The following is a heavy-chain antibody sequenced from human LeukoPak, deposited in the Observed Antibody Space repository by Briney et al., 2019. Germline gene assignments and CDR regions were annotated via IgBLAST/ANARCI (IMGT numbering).Heavy chain of an antibody. CDR1: GFTFSSYA. V-gene: IGHV3-23*01. D-gene: IGHD5/OR15-5a*01. Sequence: GGSLRLSCAASGFTFSSYAMSWVRQAPGKGLEWVSAISGPAGSWDYADSVKGRFTISRDNSKNTLFLQMNSLRAEDTAIYYCAKKVGLVSAPLYYFDVWGQGTLVTVSS. CDR3: AKKVGLVSAPLYYFDV. J-gene: IGHJ4*02. CDR2: ISGPAGSW.